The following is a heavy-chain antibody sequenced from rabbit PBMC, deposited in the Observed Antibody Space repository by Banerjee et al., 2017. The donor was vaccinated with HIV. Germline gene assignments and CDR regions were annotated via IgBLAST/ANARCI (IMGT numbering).Heavy chain of an antibody. J-gene: IGHJ4*01. V-gene: IGHV1S45*01. CDR3: ARDINVSFSL. CDR1: GFSFSSSYW. CDR2: IYAGSSAST. Sequence: EESGGDLVKPEGSLTLTCTASGFSFSSSYWICWVRQAPGKGLEWIACIYAGSSASTYYASWAKGRFTISKTSSTTVTLRTPSLTAADTATYFCARDINVSFSLWGPGTLVTVS.